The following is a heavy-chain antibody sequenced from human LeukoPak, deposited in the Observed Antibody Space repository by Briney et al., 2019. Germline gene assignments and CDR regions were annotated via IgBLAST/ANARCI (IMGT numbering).Heavy chain of an antibody. V-gene: IGHV3-23*01. J-gene: IGHJ4*02. CDR2: ISGSGGST. Sequence: HPGGSLRLSCAASGFTFSSYAMSWVRQAPGKGLEWVSAISGSGGSTYYADSVKGRFTISRDNSKNTLYLQMNSLRAEDTAVYYCAKDSMYYDFWSGYLAHGAHDYWGQGTLVTVSS. CDR1: GFTFSSYA. CDR3: AKDSMYYDFWSGYLAHGAHDY. D-gene: IGHD3-3*01.